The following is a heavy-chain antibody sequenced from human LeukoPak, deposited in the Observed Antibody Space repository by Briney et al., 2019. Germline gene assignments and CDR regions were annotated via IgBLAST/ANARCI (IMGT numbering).Heavy chain of an antibody. V-gene: IGHV1-46*01. J-gene: IGHJ4*02. CDR3: ARDQEAFDY. Sequence: ASVKVSCKASGYSFTSNYIHWVRQAPGQGPEWMGMIYPRDGSTSYAQKFQGRVTVTRDTSTSTVHMELSGLRSEDTAVYYCARDQEAFDYWGQGTLVTVSS. CDR1: GYSFTSNY. CDR2: IYPRDGST.